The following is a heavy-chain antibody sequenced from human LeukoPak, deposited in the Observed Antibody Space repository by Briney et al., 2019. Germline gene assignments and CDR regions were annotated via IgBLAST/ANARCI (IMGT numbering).Heavy chain of an antibody. V-gene: IGHV4-4*07. D-gene: IGHD1-1*01. CDR2: IYTSGST. J-gene: IGHJ3*02. CDR1: GGSVSSYY. Sequence: SETLSLTCTVSGGSVSSYYWSWIRQPAGKGLEWIGRIYTSGSTNYNRSLKSRVTMSLDTSKNQFSLRVTSVTAADTAVYYCARGRPSGTAYDAFDIWGPGTMATVSS. CDR3: ARGRPSGTAYDAFDI.